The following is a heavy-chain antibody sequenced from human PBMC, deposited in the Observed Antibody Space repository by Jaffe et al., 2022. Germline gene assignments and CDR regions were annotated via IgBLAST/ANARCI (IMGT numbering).Heavy chain of an antibody. CDR2: IRYDGSNK. V-gene: IGHV3-30*02. Sequence: QVQLVESGGGVVQPGGSLRLSCAASGFTFSSYGMHWVRQAPGKGLEWVAFIRYDGSNKYYADSVKGRFTISRDNSKNTLYLQMNSLRAEDTAVYYCAKIVGDSYGRDYYYYMDVWGKGTTVTVSS. CDR3: AKIVGDSYGRDYYYYMDV. J-gene: IGHJ6*03. D-gene: IGHD5-18*01. CDR1: GFTFSSYG.